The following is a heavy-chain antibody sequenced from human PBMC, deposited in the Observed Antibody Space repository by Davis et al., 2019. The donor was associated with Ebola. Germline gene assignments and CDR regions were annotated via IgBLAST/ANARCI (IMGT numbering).Heavy chain of an antibody. Sequence: GSLRLSCAVYGGSFSGYYWSWIRQPPGKGLEWIGEINHSGSTNYNPSLKSRVTISVDTSKNQFSLKLSSVTAADTAVYYCAREPRLHNPGVRFLEWLLQVWGQGTTVTVSS. J-gene: IGHJ6*02. CDR2: INHSGST. CDR1: GGSFSGYY. V-gene: IGHV4-34*01. CDR3: AREPRLHNPGVRFLEWLLQV. D-gene: IGHD3-3*01.